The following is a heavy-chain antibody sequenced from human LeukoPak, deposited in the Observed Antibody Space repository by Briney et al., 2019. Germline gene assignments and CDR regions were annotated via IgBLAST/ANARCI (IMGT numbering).Heavy chain of an antibody. D-gene: IGHD1-26*01. CDR3: AKDSGSYSAGFNYYYYMDV. CDR2: ISGGGGRT. V-gene: IGHV3-23*01. Sequence: PGGSLRLSCAASGFTFSNSDMSWVRQAPGKGLEWVSAISGGGGRTYYGDSVKGRFTISRDNSKNTLYLQMNSLRAEDTAVYYCAKDSGSYSAGFNYYYYMDVWGKGTTVTVSS. CDR1: GFTFSNSD. J-gene: IGHJ6*03.